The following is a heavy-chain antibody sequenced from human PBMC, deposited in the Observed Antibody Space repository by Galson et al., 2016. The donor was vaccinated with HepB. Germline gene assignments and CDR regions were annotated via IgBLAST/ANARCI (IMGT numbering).Heavy chain of an antibody. Sequence: SLRLSCAASEFSVTSSAMTWLRQAPGKGLEWVSGLSSSGLSTYYADSVKGRFTISRDNSANTLSLQMNSLRGEDTAVYYCVKATRIYCSGGICTYYFEYWGQGTLVTVSS. V-gene: IGHV3-23*01. CDR3: VKATRIYCSGGICTYYFEY. CDR1: EFSVTSSA. D-gene: IGHD2-15*01. CDR2: LSSSGLST. J-gene: IGHJ4*02.